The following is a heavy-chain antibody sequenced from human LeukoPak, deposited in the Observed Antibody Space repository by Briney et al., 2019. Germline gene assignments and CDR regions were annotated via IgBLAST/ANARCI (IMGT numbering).Heavy chain of an antibody. Sequence: SETLSLTCTVSGGSISSYYWSWIRQPPGKGLEWIGYIYYSGSTNYSPSLKSRVTISVDTSKNQFSLKLSSVTAADTAVYYCARGIGGSVSYYFDYWGQGTLVTVSS. CDR2: IYYSGST. D-gene: IGHD2-15*01. J-gene: IGHJ4*02. V-gene: IGHV4-59*01. CDR1: GGSISSYY. CDR3: ARGIGGSVSYYFDY.